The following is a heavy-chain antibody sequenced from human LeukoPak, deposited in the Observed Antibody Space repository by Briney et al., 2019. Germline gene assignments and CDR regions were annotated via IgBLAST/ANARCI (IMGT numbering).Heavy chain of an antibody. CDR3: ARDLGDEGDY. CDR1: GFTFSSYG. Sequence: GGPLRLSCAASGFTFSSYGMHWVRQAPGKGLEWVAVISYDGSNKYYADSVKGRFTISRDNSKNTLYLQMNSLRAEDTAVYYCARDLGDEGDYWGQGTLVTVSS. D-gene: IGHD2-21*01. CDR2: ISYDGSNK. V-gene: IGHV3-30*03. J-gene: IGHJ4*02.